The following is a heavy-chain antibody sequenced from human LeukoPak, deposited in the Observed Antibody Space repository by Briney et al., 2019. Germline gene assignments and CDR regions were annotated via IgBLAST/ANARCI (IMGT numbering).Heavy chain of an antibody. CDR3: ARDWNYYDSSGHDAFDI. CDR1: GFTFSSYS. V-gene: IGHV3-48*02. J-gene: IGHJ3*02. CDR2: ISSSSSTI. D-gene: IGHD3-22*01. Sequence: PGGSLRLSCAASGFTFSSYSMNWVRQAPGKGLEWVSYISSSSSTIYYADSVKGRSTISRDNAKNSLYLQMNSLRDEDTAVYYCARDWNYYDSSGHDAFDIWGQGTMVTVSS.